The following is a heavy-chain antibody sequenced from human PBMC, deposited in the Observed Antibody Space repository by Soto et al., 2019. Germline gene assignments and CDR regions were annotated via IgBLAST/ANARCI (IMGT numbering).Heavy chain of an antibody. J-gene: IGHJ4*01. CDR3: ARGTPKPGVDY. Sequence: EVQLEESGGGLVQPGGSLRLACAASGFTFTNYWMNWVRQAPGKGLEWVANIGQNGGGMNYVDSVRDRFTVSRDNAKNSLYLKMNSLRAEDTAVYYCARGTPKPGVDYWGQGTLVTVSS. CDR2: IGQNGGGM. D-gene: IGHD7-27*01. V-gene: IGHV3-7*03. CDR1: GFTFTNYW.